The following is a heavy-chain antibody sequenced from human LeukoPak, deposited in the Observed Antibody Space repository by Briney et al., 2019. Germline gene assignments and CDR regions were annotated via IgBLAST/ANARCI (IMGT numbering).Heavy chain of an antibody. CDR1: GFTFSSYS. J-gene: IGHJ4*02. Sequence: GGSPRLSCAASGFTFSSYSMNWVRQAPGKGLEWVSSISSRSSFIYYADSVKGRFTISRDNAKNSLYLQMNSLRAEDTAVYYCARVFGGTTVKLDYWGQGTLVTVSS. D-gene: IGHD4-17*01. CDR2: ISSRSSFI. CDR3: ARVFGGTTVKLDY. V-gene: IGHV3-21*01.